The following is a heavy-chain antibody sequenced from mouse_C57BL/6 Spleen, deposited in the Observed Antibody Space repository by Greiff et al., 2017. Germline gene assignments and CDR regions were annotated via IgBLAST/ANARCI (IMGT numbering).Heavy chain of an antibody. Sequence: VKLVESGAELVKPGASVKLSCKASGYTFTEYTIHWVKQRSGQGLEWIGWFYPGSGSIKYNEKFKDKATLTADKSSSTVYMELSRLTSEDSAVYFCARHEDYSGYFDYWGQGTTLTVSS. J-gene: IGHJ2*01. CDR2: FYPGSGSI. CDR3: ARHEDYSGYFDY. D-gene: IGHD1-1*01. CDR1: GYTFTEYT. V-gene: IGHV1-62-2*01.